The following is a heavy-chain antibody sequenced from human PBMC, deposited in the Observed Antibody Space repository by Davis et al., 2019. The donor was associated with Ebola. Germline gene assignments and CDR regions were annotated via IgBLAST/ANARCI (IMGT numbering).Heavy chain of an antibody. Sequence: SLKISCAASGFTFDDYAMHWVRQAPGKGLEWVSGISLNSGSIGYADSVKGRFTISRDNAKNSLYLQMNSLRAEDTALYYCAKDIGPELPPLNRAFQHWGQGTLVTVSS. CDR3: AKDIGPELPPLNRAFQH. J-gene: IGHJ1*01. D-gene: IGHD1-26*01. V-gene: IGHV3-9*01. CDR2: ISLNSGSI. CDR1: GFTFDDYA.